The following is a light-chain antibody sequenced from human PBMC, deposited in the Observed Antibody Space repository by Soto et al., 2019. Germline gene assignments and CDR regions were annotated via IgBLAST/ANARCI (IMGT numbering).Light chain of an antibody. CDR1: YSYVGGSNY. CDR3: SSNVVGTNLKI. CDR2: EVI. Sequence: QSALTQPPSASGSPGQSVTISCTGTYSYVGGSNYVSWYQQHPGKAPKLVIYEVIQRPSGVPDRFSGSRSGNTASLTVSRLQAEDEADYYCSSNVVGTNLKIFGGGTKLTVL. J-gene: IGLJ2*01. V-gene: IGLV2-8*01.